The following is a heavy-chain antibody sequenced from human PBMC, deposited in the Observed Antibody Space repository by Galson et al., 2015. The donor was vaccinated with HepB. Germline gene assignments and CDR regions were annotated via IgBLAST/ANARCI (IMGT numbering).Heavy chain of an antibody. V-gene: IGHV1-69*10. CDR1: GGTFSSYA. J-gene: IGHJ3*02. CDR3: ARDGPTFYDISPPYAFDI. CDR2: IIPILGIA. Sequence: SVKVSCKASGGTFSSYAISWVRQAPGQGLEWMGGIIPILGIANYAQKFQGRVTITADKSTSTAYMELSSLRSEDTAVYYCARDGPTFYDISPPYAFDIWGQGTMVTVSS. D-gene: IGHD3-9*01.